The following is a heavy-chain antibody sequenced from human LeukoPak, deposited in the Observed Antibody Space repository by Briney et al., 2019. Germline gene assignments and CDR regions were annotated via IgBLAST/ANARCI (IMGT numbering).Heavy chain of an antibody. J-gene: IGHJ6*03. Sequence: PSQTLSLTCTVSGGSISSGGYYWSWIRQPPGKGLEWIGRIYTSGSTNYNPSLKSRVTISVDTSKNQFSLKLNSVTAADTAVYYCAGAAGYCTSTGCYTAYYYPYMDVWGKGTTVTVSS. D-gene: IGHD2-2*02. CDR3: AGAAGYCTSTGCYTAYYYPYMDV. V-gene: IGHV4-61*02. CDR2: IYTSGST. CDR1: GGSISSGGYY.